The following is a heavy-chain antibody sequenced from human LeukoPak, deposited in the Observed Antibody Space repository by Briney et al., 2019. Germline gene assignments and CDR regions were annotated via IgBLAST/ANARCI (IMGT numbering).Heavy chain of an antibody. J-gene: IGHJ4*02. CDR1: GGSISTYY. V-gene: IGHV4-59*08. CDR3: ARSYSSSWHYFDY. CDR2: IYYSGST. Sequence: SETLSLTCTVSGGSISTYYWSWIRQPPGKGLEWIGYIYYSGSTNYNPSLKSRVSISVDTSKNQFSLKLSSMTAADTAIYYCARSYSSSWHYFDYWGQGTLVTVSS. D-gene: IGHD6-13*01.